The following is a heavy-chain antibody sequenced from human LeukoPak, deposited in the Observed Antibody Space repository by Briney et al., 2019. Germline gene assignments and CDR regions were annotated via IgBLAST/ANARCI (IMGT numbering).Heavy chain of an antibody. J-gene: IGHJ4*02. V-gene: IGHV3-48*02. CDR2: ISSSSSNI. CDR3: ARLYYYGSGSSDY. D-gene: IGHD3-10*01. Sequence: SGGSLRLSCAASGFAFSRYNMNWVRQAPGKGLEWVSFISSSSSNIYYADSVQGRFTISRDNAKNSLYLQMNSLRDEDTAVYYCARLYYYGSGSSDYWGQGTLVTVSS. CDR1: GFAFSRYN.